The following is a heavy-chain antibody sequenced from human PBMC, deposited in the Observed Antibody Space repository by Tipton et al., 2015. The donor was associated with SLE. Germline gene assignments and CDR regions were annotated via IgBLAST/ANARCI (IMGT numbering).Heavy chain of an antibody. D-gene: IGHD5-24*01. CDR3: ATYGDGYNLDY. J-gene: IGHJ4*02. V-gene: IGHV4-38-2*01. CDR2: IYHSGST. CDR1: GYSISSGYY. Sequence: TLSLTCAVSGYSISSGYYWGWIRQPPGKGLEWIGSIYHSGSTYYKPSLKSRVTISVDTSKNQFSLKLSSVTAADTAVYYCATYGDGYNLDYWGQGTLVTVSS.